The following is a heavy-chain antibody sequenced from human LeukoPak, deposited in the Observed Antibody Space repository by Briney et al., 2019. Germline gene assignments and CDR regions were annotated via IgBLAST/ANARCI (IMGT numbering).Heavy chain of an antibody. CDR3: ARDYYDSSGYSPFDY. D-gene: IGHD3-22*01. J-gene: IGHJ4*02. CDR2: INWNGGST. CDR1: GFTFDDYG. Sequence: PGGSLRLSCAASGFTFDDYGMSWVRQAPGKGLEWVSGINWNGGSTGYADSVKGRFTISRDNAKNSLYLQMNSLRAEDTALYHCARDYYDSSGYSPFDYWGQGTLVTVSS. V-gene: IGHV3-20*01.